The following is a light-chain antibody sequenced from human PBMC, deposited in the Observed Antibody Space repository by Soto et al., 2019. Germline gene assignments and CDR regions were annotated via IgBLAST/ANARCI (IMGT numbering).Light chain of an antibody. J-gene: IGKJ1*01. CDR2: GAS. CDR1: QSVTSGY. CDR3: QQYVRSPWT. V-gene: IGKV3-20*01. Sequence: DIVLTQSPGTLYLSPWERATLSCRASQSVTSGYLAWYQQKPGQAPRLLIYGASIRTSGIPDRFSGSGSGTDFTLTISRLEPEDFAVYYCQQYVRSPWTFGQGTKVDIK.